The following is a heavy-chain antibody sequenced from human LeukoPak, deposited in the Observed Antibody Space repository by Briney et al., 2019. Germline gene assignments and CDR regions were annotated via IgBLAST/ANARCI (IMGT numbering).Heavy chain of an antibody. V-gene: IGHV6-1*01. CDR2: TYYRSKWYN. CDR1: GDSVSYNVAA. D-gene: IGHD1-1*01. Sequence: SQTLSLTCAISGDSVSYNVAAWNWIRQSPSRGLEWLGRTYYRSKWYNDYALSVKSRISINSDTSKNQFSLQLNSVTPEDTAVYYCASGSLEFDNWGQGTLVTVSS. CDR3: ASGSLEFDN. J-gene: IGHJ4*02.